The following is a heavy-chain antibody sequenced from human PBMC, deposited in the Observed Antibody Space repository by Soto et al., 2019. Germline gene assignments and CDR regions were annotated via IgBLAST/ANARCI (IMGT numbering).Heavy chain of an antibody. J-gene: IGHJ3*02. CDR3: ARSTMATIVAFDI. D-gene: IGHD5-12*01. Sequence: ASVKVSCKASGYTFTSYDINWVRQATGQGLEWMGWMNPNSGNTGYAQKFQGRVTMTRNTSISTAYMELSSLRSEDTAVYYCARSTMATIVAFDIWGQGTMVTVSS. CDR1: GYTFTSYD. CDR2: MNPNSGNT. V-gene: IGHV1-8*01.